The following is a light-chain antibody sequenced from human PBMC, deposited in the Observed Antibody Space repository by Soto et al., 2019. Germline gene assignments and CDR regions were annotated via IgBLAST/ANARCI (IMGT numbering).Light chain of an antibody. CDR2: VAS. J-gene: IGKJ1*01. Sequence: EIVLTQSPGTLSLSPGERATLSCRASQSVSSSYLAWYQQKPGQAPRHLIYVASSMSTGIPDRFSGSGSGTDFTLTISRLEPEDFAVYYCQQYGSSPVTFGQGTKVEI. CDR1: QSVSSSY. V-gene: IGKV3-20*01. CDR3: QQYGSSPVT.